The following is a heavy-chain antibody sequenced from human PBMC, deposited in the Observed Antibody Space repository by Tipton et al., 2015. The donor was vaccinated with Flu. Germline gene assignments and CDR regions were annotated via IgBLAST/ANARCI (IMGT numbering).Heavy chain of an antibody. CDR2: ITPSGVNK. J-gene: IGHJ4*02. CDR1: GFTFGTSA. Sequence: GSLRLSCAASGFTFGTSAMSWVRQAPGKGLEWVSYITPSGVNKYYADSVRGRFTVSRDNAKNSLYLQMNSLRAEDTAIYYCAKVIPEIVSGLDYWGQGTLVTVSS. D-gene: IGHD5/OR15-5a*01. CDR3: AKVIPEIVSGLDY. V-gene: IGHV3-23*01.